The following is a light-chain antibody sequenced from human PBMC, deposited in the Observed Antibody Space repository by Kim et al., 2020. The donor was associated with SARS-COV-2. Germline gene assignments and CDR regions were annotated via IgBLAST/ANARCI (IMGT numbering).Light chain of an antibody. V-gene: IGKV1-39*01. Sequence: ASVGDRVTSTCRASQGISSYLNWYQHKPGKAPKLLIYAAAILQSGVPSRFSGSGAGTHFTLTISGLQPEDLATYYCQQSYSSPPTFGQGTKVDIK. J-gene: IGKJ1*01. CDR1: QGISSY. CDR3: QQSYSSPPT. CDR2: AAA.